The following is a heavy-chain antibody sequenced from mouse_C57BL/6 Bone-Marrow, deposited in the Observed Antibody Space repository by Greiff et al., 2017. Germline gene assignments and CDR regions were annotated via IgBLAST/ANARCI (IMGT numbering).Heavy chain of an antibody. J-gene: IGHJ2*01. CDR2: IWRGGST. Sequence: QVQLKQSGPGLVQPSQCLSISCTVSGFSLTSYGVHWVRQSPGKGLEWLGVIWRGGSTDYNAAFISRLSISKDNSKSQIVFQMNSLQADDTAIYYCARGKYYAPAGDYWGQGTTLTVSS. D-gene: IGHD1-1*01. CDR3: ARGKYYAPAGDY. CDR1: GFSLTSYG. V-gene: IGHV2-2*01.